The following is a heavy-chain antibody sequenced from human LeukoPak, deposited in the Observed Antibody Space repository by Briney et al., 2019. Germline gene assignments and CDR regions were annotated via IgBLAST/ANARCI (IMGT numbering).Heavy chain of an antibody. Sequence: ASVKVSCKASGYTFTSYDINWVRQATGQGLEWMGWMNPNGGNTGYAQKFQGRVTMTRNTSISTAYMELSSLRSEDTAGYYCSRGPSSSRRNWCDPWGQGNLATVAS. CDR1: GYTFTSYD. J-gene: IGHJ5*01. CDR3: SRGPSSSRRNWCDP. CDR2: MNPNGGNT. V-gene: IGHV1-8*01. D-gene: IGHD6-13*01.